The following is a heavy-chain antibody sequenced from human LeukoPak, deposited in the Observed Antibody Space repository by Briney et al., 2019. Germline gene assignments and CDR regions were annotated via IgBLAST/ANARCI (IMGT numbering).Heavy chain of an antibody. CDR1: GFTFSSNA. J-gene: IGHJ4*02. Sequence: GRSLRLSCAASGFTFSSNAMHWVRQAPGKGLEWVAVISYDGSNKYYADSVKGRFTISRDNSKNTLYLQMNSLRPEDTAVYYCAKADTSGWYNFDYWGQGTLVSVSS. CDR3: AKADTSGWYNFDY. D-gene: IGHD6-19*01. V-gene: IGHV3-30*18. CDR2: ISYDGSNK.